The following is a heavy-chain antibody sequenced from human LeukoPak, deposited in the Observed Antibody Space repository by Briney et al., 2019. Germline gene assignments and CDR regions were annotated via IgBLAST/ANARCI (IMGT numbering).Heavy chain of an antibody. D-gene: IGHD3-9*01. Sequence: PGGSLRLSCAASGFTFSSYWMHWVRQAPGKGLVWVSRINSDGSSTSYADSVKGRFTISRDNAKNTLYLQMNSLRAEDTAVYYCARGGRLLRYFDWLWEWGQGTLVTVSS. V-gene: IGHV3-74*01. CDR2: INSDGSST. CDR1: GFTFSSYW. CDR3: ARGGRLLRYFDWLWE. J-gene: IGHJ4*02.